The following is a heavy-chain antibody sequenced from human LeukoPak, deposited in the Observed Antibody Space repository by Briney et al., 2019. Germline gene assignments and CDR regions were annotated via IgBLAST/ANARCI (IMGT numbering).Heavy chain of an antibody. CDR3: ARRPHGYKNDY. CDR2: INHSGST. V-gene: IGHV4-34*01. Sequence: PSETLSLTCAVYGGSFSGYYWSWIRQPPGEGLEWIGEINHSGSTNYNPSLKSRVTISVDTSKNQFSPKLSSVTAADTAVYYCARRPHGYKNDYWGQGTLVTVSS. CDR1: GGSFSGYY. J-gene: IGHJ4*02. D-gene: IGHD5-12*01.